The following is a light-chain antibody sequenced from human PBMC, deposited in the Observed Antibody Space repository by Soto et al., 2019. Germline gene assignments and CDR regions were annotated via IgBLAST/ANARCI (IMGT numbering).Light chain of an antibody. CDR2: GTS. Sequence: EIVLTQSPGTLSLSPGERATLSCRASQSVSSSYLAWYQQKPGQPPRLLIYGTSSRATGIPDRFSGSGSGTDFTLTISRLEPEDFAVFYCQQYDTSRGGTWTFGQGTKVEIK. CDR1: QSVSSSY. J-gene: IGKJ1*01. V-gene: IGKV3-20*01. CDR3: QQYDTSRGGTWT.